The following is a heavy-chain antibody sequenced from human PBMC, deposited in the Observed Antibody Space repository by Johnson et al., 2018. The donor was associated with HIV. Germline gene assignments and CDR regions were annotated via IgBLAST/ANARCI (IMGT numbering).Heavy chain of an antibody. CDR1: GFTFSSYA. V-gene: IGHV3-30-3*01. CDR2: IAYDGSNK. CDR3: ARGAVVTAHDAFDI. D-gene: IGHD2-21*02. Sequence: QVQLVESGGGVVQPGRSLRLSCVASGFTFSSYALNWVRQAPGTGLEWVAVIAYDGSNKHYADSVRGRFTVSRDNSKNTLYLQMNSLRAEDTAVYYCARGAVVTAHDAFDIWGQGTMVTVSS. J-gene: IGHJ3*02.